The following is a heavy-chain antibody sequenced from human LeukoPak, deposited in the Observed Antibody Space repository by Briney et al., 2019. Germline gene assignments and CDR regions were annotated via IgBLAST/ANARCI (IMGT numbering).Heavy chain of an antibody. Sequence: ASVKVSCKVSGYTLNELSIHWVRQAPGKGLEWMGGFDPEDGETIYAQKFQGRVTMTEDTSTDTAYMEVTSLRSEDTAVYYCATPDYYFNFWGQGTLVTVSS. J-gene: IGHJ4*02. CDR3: ATPDYYFNF. CDR1: GYTLNELS. D-gene: IGHD2-21*01. V-gene: IGHV1-24*01. CDR2: FDPEDGET.